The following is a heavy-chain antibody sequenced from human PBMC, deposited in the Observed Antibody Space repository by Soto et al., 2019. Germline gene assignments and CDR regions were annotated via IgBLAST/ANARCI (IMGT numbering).Heavy chain of an antibody. CDR1: GGSISSYY. CDR2: IYYSGST. J-gene: IGHJ5*02. CDR3: AIRRGIAAAGTGWFDP. V-gene: IGHV4-59*01. D-gene: IGHD6-13*01. Sequence: SETLSLTCTVSGGSISSYYWSWIRQPPGKGLEWIGYIYYSGSTNYNPSLKSRVTISVDTSKNQFSLKLSSVTAADTALYYCAIRRGIAAAGTGWFDPWGQGTLVTVSS.